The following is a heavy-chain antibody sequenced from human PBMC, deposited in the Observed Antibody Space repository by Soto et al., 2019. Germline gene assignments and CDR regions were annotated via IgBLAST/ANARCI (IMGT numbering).Heavy chain of an antibody. Sequence: SETLSLTCTVSGGSISSYYWSWIRQPPGKGLEWIGYIYYSGSTNYNPSLKSRVTISVDTSKNQFSLKLSSVTAADTAVYYCARSPEFSWFDPWGQGTLVTVSS. CDR1: GGSISSYY. CDR3: ARSPEFSWFDP. J-gene: IGHJ5*02. CDR2: IYYSGST. V-gene: IGHV4-59*01.